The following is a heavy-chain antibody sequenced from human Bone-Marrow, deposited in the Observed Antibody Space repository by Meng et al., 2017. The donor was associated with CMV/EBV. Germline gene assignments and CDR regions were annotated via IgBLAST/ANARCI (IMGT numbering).Heavy chain of an antibody. D-gene: IGHD2-2*01. J-gene: IGHJ5*02. Sequence: ASVKVSCKASGYTFTSYGISWVRQAPGQGLEWMGWISAYNGNTNYAQKLQGRVTMTTDTSTSTAYMELRSLRSEDTAVYYCARDFGYCSSTSCYPRNWFDPWGQGTLVTVSS. CDR1: GYTFTSYG. CDR3: ARDFGYCSSTSCYPRNWFDP. CDR2: ISAYNGNT. V-gene: IGHV1-18*01.